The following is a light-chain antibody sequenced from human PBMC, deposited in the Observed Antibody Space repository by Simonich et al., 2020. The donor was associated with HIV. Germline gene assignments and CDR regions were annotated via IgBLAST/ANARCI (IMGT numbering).Light chain of an antibody. V-gene: IGLV2-11*01. J-gene: IGLJ2*01. CDR3: CSYAGSSTFVV. CDR2: DVS. CDR1: SSDVGGYNY. Sequence: QSALTQPRSVSGSPGQSVTISCTGTSSDVGGYNYVSWYQQHPGKAPKRMIYDVSKRPSGVSNRFSGSKSGNTASLTISGLQAEDEADYYCCSYAGSSTFVVFGGGTKLTVL.